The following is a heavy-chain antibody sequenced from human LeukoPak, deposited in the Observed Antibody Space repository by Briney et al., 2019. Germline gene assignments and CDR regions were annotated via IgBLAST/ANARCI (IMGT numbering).Heavy chain of an antibody. J-gene: IGHJ4*02. CDR2: IYTTGST. V-gene: IGHV4-61*02. CDR3: ATMNWNDGGYYFDY. Sequence: PSETLSLTWTVSGASINSGSYYWAWIRQPAGKGLEWIGRIYTTGSTNYNPSLKSRVTVSVDTSKNQFSLKLSSVTAADTAVYYCATMNWNDGGYYFDYWGQGTLATVSS. D-gene: IGHD1-1*01. CDR1: GASINSGSYY.